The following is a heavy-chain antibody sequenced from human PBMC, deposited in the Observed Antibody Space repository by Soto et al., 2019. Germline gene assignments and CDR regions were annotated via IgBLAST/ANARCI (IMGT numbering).Heavy chain of an antibody. CDR2: IYYDGSKK. Sequence: QVLLVESGGGVVQPGRSLRFSCAASGFTFSSYGMHWVRQAPGKGLEWVAVIYYDGSKKYYADSVKGRFTISRDNSKNMLYLQVNRLRVEDTAVYYCARVHGVATTMGWFDPWGQGTLVTVSS. D-gene: IGHD5-12*01. CDR1: GFTFSSYG. CDR3: ARVHGVATTMGWFDP. J-gene: IGHJ5*02. V-gene: IGHV3-33*01.